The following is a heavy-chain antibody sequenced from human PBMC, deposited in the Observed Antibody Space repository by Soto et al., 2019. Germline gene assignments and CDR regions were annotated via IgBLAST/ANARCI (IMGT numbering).Heavy chain of an antibody. J-gene: IGHJ4*02. CDR3: ERSDPSGYSSGSFDY. CDR1: GGTFSSYA. Sequence: SVKVSCKASGGTFSSYAISWVQQAPGQGLEWMGGIIPIFGTANYAQKFQGRVTITADKSTSTAYMELSSLRSEDTAVYYCERSDPSGYSSGSFDYWGQGTLVTVSS. D-gene: IGHD6-19*01. V-gene: IGHV1-69*06. CDR2: IIPIFGTA.